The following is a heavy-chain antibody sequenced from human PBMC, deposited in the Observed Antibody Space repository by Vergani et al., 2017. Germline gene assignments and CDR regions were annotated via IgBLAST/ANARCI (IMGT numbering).Heavy chain of an antibody. D-gene: IGHD6-6*01. Sequence: QVQLQQWGAGLLKPSETLSLTCAVYGGSFSGYYWSWIRQPPGKGLEWIGEINHSGSTNYNPSLKSRVTISVDTSKNQFSLKLSSVTAADTAVYYCAKEASIAAFPPLGPHHFDYWGQGTLVTVSS. CDR1: GGSFSGYY. J-gene: IGHJ4*02. V-gene: IGHV4-34*01. CDR3: AKEASIAAFPPLGPHHFDY. CDR2: INHSGST.